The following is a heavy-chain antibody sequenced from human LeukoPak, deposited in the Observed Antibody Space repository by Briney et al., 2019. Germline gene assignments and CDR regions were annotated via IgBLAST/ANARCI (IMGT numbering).Heavy chain of an antibody. Sequence: GGSLRLSCAASGFTFSSYAIHWVRQAPGKGLEWVTVISYDGSNKYYVDSVKGRFTISRDNSKNTLYLQMSSLSAEDTAVYYYARGAYYSDSSTYYLHYWGQGTLVTVSS. CDR2: ISYDGSNK. V-gene: IGHV3-30*04. D-gene: IGHD3-22*01. CDR3: ARGAYYSDSSTYYLHY. CDR1: GFTFSSYA. J-gene: IGHJ4*02.